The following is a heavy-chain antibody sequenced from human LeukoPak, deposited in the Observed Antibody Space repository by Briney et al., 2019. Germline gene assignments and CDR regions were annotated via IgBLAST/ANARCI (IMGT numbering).Heavy chain of an antibody. CDR1: GFIFSTYG. D-gene: IGHD5-24*01. V-gene: IGHV3-30*02. CDR3: VKDFVGWQQLSTGSFDF. CDR2: LRYDGSKT. J-gene: IGHJ4*02. Sequence: LPGGSLRLSCAASGFIFSTYGMHWVRQAPGKGLEWVAFLRYDGSKTQYVDSVKGRFTVSREQSKNTLYLQMNSLRFEDTAVYYCVKDFVGWQQLSTGSFDFWGQGTPVTVSS.